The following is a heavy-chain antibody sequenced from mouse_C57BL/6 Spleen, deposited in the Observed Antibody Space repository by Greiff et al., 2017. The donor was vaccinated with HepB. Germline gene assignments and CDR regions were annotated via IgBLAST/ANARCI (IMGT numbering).Heavy chain of an antibody. D-gene: IGHD1-1*01. J-gene: IGHJ2*01. Sequence: QLQESGAELVKPGASVKLSCTASGFNIKDYYMHWVKQRTKQGLEWIGRIDPEDGETKYAQKFQGKATITADTSSNTAYLQHSSLTSEATAVYYCARGTTGMRNYFDCWGQGTALAVSS. V-gene: IGHV14-2*01. CDR1: GFNIKDYY. CDR3: ARGTTGMRNYFDC. CDR2: IDPEDGET.